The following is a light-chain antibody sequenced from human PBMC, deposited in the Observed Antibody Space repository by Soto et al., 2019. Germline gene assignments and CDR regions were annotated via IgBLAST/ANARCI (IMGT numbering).Light chain of an antibody. CDR1: QSFSNN. V-gene: IGKV3-15*01. CDR3: QQYKNWPPVT. Sequence: ETVMTQSPATLSLFPGERATLSCRASQSFSNNLAWYQQKSGQSPRLLIYGASTRATGIPARFSGSGSETDFTLTISSLQSEDFAVYYCQQYKNWPPVTFGGGTKVDIK. CDR2: GAS. J-gene: IGKJ4*01.